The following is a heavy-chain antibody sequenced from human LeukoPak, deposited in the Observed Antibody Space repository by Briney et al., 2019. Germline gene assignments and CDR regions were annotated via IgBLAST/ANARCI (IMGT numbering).Heavy chain of an antibody. CDR3: TRGTRGGITMVRGVISPVRYYYGMDV. V-gene: IGHV3-49*04. J-gene: IGHJ6*04. CDR2: IRSKAYGGIT. CDR1: GFTFGDYA. Sequence: GGSLRLSCTASGFTFGDYAMSWVRQAPGKGLEWVGFIRSKAYGGITEYAASVKGRFTISRDDSKSIAYLQMNSLKTEDTAVYYCTRGTRGGITMVRGVISPVRYYYGMDVWGKGTTVTVSS. D-gene: IGHD3-10*01.